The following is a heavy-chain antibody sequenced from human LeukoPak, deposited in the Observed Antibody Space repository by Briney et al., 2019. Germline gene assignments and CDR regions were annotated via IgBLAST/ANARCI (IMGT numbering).Heavy chain of an antibody. CDR1: GLTFSNYG. J-gene: IGHJ4*02. D-gene: IGHD4-17*01. CDR3: AKEIWPTVTTPGWTYFDY. CDR2: IRYDGSNK. Sequence: PGGSLRLSCAASGLTFSNYGMHWVRQAPGKGLEWVAFIRYDGSNKYYADSVKGRFTISRDNSKNTLYLQMNSLRAEDTAVYYCAKEIWPTVTTPGWTYFDYWGQGALVTVSS. V-gene: IGHV3-30*02.